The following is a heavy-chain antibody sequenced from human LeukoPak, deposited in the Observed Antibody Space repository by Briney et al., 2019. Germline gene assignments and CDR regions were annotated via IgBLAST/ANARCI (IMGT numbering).Heavy chain of an antibody. CDR1: GGSFTSNY. CDR2: IYYSGST. D-gene: IGHD5-12*01. V-gene: IGHV4-34*01. Sequence: SETLSLTCAVYGGSFTSNYWSWIRQPPGRGLEWIGSIYYSGSTYYNPSLKSRVTISVDTSKNQFSLKLSSVTAADTAVYYCARVGTITDYWGQGTLVTVSS. J-gene: IGHJ4*02. CDR3: ARVGTITDY.